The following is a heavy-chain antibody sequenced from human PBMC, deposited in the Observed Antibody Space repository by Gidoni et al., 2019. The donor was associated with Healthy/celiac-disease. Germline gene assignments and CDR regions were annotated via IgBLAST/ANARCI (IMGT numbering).Heavy chain of an antibody. D-gene: IGHD1-7*01. J-gene: IGHJ4*02. CDR2: INSDGSST. CDR3: ARGMYNWNLVDY. V-gene: IGHV3-74*01. CDR1: GFTFSRYW. Sequence: EVQLVESGGGLVQPGASLRLSCAASGFTFSRYWMHWVRPAPGKGLVWVSRINSDGSSTSYADSVKGQFTISRDNAKNTLYLQMNSLRAEDTAVYYCARGMYNWNLVDYWGQGTLVTVSS.